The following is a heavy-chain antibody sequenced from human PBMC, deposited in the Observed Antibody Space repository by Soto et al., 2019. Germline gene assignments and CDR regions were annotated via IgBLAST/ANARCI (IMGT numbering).Heavy chain of an antibody. CDR3: ARGGFGDGYKLDY. J-gene: IGHJ4*02. CDR1: GGTFSSYA. CDR2: IIPIFGTA. V-gene: IGHV1-69*12. D-gene: IGHD3-3*01. Sequence: QVQLVQSGAEVKKPGSSVKVSCKASGGTFSSYAISWVRQAPGQGLEWMGGIIPIFGTANYAQKFQGRVTIAADGSASTAYVGLGSLRSEDTAVYYCARGGFGDGYKLDYWGQGTLVTVSS.